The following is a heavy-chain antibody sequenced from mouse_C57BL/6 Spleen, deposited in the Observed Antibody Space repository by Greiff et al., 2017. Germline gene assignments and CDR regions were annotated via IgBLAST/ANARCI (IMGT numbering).Heavy chain of an antibody. D-gene: IGHD1-1*01. CDR1: GFSFNTYA. CDR2: IRSKSNNYAT. V-gene: IGHV10-1*01. J-gene: IGHJ4*01. Sequence: EVQLQESGGGLVQPKGSLKLSCAASGFSFNTYAMNWVREAPGKGLEWVARIRSKSNNYATYYADSVKDRFTISRDDSESMLYLQMNNLKTEDTAMYYCVRPLYYGRGDYAMDYWGQGTSVTVSS. CDR3: VRPLYYGRGDYAMDY.